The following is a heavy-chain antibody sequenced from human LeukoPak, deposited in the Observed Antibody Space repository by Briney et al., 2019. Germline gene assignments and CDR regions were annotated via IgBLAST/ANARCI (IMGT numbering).Heavy chain of an antibody. V-gene: IGHV1-18*01. CDR3: ARGGTYYPCIDY. Sequence: ASVKVSCKAFVYCFSTTYINWVRQAPGQGLEWMGRISAYNGGTAYAQKFQGRVTMTTDSSTTTAYLHLASLRSDDTAVYYCARGGTYYPCIDYWGQGTPVTVSS. CDR2: ISAYNGGT. CDR1: VYCFSTTY. J-gene: IGHJ4*01. D-gene: IGHD1-26*01.